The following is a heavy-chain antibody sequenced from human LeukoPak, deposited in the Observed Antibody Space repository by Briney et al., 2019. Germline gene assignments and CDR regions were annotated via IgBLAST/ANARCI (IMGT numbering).Heavy chain of an antibody. J-gene: IGHJ4*02. D-gene: IGHD2-21*02. V-gene: IGHV3-33*01. CDR2: IWYDGGNK. CDR3: ARGQHIVVVTASFDY. Sequence: GGSLRLSCAASGFTFSSYGMHWVRQAPGKGLEWVAVIWYDGGNKYYADSVKGRFTISRDNSKNTLYLQMNSLRAEDTAVYYCARGQHIVVVTASFDYWGQGTLVTVSS. CDR1: GFTFSSYG.